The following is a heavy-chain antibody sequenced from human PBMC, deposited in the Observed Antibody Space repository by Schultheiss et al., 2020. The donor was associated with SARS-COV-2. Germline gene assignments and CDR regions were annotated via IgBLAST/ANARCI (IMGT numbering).Heavy chain of an antibody. CDR1: GFTFDDYA. Sequence: GGSLRLSCAASGFTFDDYAMHWVRQAPGKGLVWVSRINSDGSSTSYADSVKGRFTISRDNAKNTLYLQMNSLRVEDTAVYYCARDRDYYYMDVWGKGTTVTVSS. V-gene: IGHV3-74*01. J-gene: IGHJ6*03. CDR2: INSDGSST. CDR3: ARDRDYYYMDV.